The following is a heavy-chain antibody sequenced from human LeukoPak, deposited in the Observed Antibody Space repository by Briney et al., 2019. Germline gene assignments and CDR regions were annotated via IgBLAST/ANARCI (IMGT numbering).Heavy chain of an antibody. V-gene: IGHV3-23*01. CDR3: APGSPFIDY. Sequence: GESLRISCAASGFTFSSYAMSWVRQAPGKGLEWASAISGSGGSTYYADSVKGRFTISRDNSKNTLYLQMNSLRAEDTAVYYCAPGSPFIDYWGQGTLVTVSS. D-gene: IGHD6-13*01. J-gene: IGHJ4*02. CDR2: ISGSGGST. CDR1: GFTFSSYA.